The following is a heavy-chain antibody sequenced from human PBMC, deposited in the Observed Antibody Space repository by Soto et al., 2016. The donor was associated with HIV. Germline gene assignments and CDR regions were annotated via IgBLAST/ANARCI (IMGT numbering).Heavy chain of an antibody. CDR2: INPNSGGT. D-gene: IGHD3-10*01. CDR3: ARDGYYYGSGSPRFDP. Sequence: QVQLVQSGAEVKKPGASVKVSCKASGYTFTGYYMHWVRQAPGQGLEWMGWINPNSGGTNYAQKFQGRVTMTRATSISTAYMELSRLRSDDTAVYYCARDGYYYGSGSPRFDPWGQGTLVTVSS. J-gene: IGHJ5*02. V-gene: IGHV1-2*02. CDR1: GYTFTGYY.